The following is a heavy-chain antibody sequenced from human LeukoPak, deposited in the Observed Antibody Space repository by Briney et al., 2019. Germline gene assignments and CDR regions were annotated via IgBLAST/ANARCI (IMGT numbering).Heavy chain of an antibody. CDR2: IYSGSST. J-gene: IGHJ3*02. D-gene: IGHD6-13*01. V-gene: IGHV3-66*01. CDR3: ARDLDSSSWHGDAFDI. CDR1: GFTVSSNY. Sequence: PGGSLRLFCAASGFTVSSNYMSWVRQAPGKGLECVSVIYSGSSTYYADSVKGRFTVSRDNSKNTLNLQMNSLRVEDTAVYYCARDLDSSSWHGDAFDIWGQGTMVTVSS.